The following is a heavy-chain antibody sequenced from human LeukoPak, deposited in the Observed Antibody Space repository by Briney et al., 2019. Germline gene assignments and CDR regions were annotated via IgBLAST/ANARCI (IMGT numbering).Heavy chain of an antibody. J-gene: IGHJ4*02. V-gene: IGHV3-23*01. CDR3: AKGSGWYV. CDR2: ISGSGGST. D-gene: IGHD6-19*01. Sequence: GGSLRLSCAASGFTFSSSSMSWVRQAPGKGLEWVSVISGSGGSTDYANSVKGRFTISRDNSKNTLYLQMNSLRAEDTAVYYCAKGSGWYVWGQGTLVTVSS. CDR1: GFTFSSSS.